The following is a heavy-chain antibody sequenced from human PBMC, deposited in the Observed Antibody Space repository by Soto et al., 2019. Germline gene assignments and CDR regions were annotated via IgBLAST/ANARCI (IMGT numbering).Heavy chain of an antibody. J-gene: IGHJ4*02. D-gene: IGHD3-10*02. CDR2: IDYNEINQ. CDR1: GFTFSNYG. V-gene: IGHV3-33*01. CDR3: ARDCCPVPTCDDL. Sequence: QEQLVESGGGVVQPGRSLRLSCVASGFTFSNYGMHWVRQAPGKGLEWVAGIDYNEINQYYIDHVKGRFTISRDQSKNTLYLQMNSLRAEDTAVYYCARDCCPVPTCDDLWGQGVLVTVSS.